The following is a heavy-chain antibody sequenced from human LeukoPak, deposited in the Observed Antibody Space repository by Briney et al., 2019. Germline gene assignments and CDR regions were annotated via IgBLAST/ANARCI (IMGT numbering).Heavy chain of an antibody. J-gene: IGHJ6*03. V-gene: IGHV3-11*04. CDR3: ARALYYYGSGIYANYYYYMDV. CDR1: GFIFSDYY. Sequence: PGGSLRLSCAASGFIFSDYYMSWIRQAPGKGLEWVSYISSSGSTIYYADSVKGRFTISRDNAKNSLYLQMNSLRAEDTAVYYCARALYYYGSGIYANYYYYMDVWGKGTTVTVSS. D-gene: IGHD3-10*01. CDR2: ISSSGSTI.